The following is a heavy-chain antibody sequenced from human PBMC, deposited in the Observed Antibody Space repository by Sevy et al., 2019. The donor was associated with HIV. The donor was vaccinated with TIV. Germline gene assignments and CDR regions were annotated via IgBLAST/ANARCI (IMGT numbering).Heavy chain of an antibody. J-gene: IGHJ4*02. CDR2: LDPEDGKI. Sequence: ASVKVSCKVSGYTLSQLSMHWVRQAPGKGLEWMGSLDPEDGKIFYAQKFQGRVTMTEDTSTDTAYMDLRSLRSEDTAVYYCATTKDYYDSSGSPFDYWGPGTLVTVSS. CDR1: GYTLSQLS. V-gene: IGHV1-24*01. CDR3: ATTKDYYDSSGSPFDY. D-gene: IGHD3-22*01.